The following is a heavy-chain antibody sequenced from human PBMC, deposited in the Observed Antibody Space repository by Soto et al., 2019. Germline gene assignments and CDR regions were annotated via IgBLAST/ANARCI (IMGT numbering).Heavy chain of an antibody. Sequence: QVQLVESGGGVVQPGRSLRLSCAASGFTFSSYGMHWVRQAPGKGLEWVAVISYDGSNKYYADSVKGRFTISRDNSKNTLYLQMNSLMAEDTAVYYCAKDSGDSSHFDYWGQGTLVTVSS. CDR3: AKDSGDSSHFDY. D-gene: IGHD3-10*01. CDR1: GFTFSSYG. V-gene: IGHV3-30*18. J-gene: IGHJ4*02. CDR2: ISYDGSNK.